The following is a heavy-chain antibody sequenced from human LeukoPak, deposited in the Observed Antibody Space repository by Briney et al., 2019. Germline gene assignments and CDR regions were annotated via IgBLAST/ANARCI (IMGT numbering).Heavy chain of an antibody. CDR2: ISYDGSNK. Sequence: GGSLRLSCAASGFTFSSYGMHWVRQAPGKGLEWVAVISYDGSNKYYGDSVKGRFTISRDNSKNTLYLQMNSLRAEDTAVYYCARALYGSGSYTTYWGQGTLVTVSS. V-gene: IGHV3-30*03. J-gene: IGHJ4*02. CDR1: GFTFSSYG. D-gene: IGHD3-10*01. CDR3: ARALYGSGSYTTY.